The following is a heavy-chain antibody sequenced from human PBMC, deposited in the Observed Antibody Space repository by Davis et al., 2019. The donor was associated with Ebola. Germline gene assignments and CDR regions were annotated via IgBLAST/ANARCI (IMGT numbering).Heavy chain of an antibody. D-gene: IGHD6-13*01. CDR2: ISGSGGST. CDR3: ARGLAAAYFDY. Sequence: GESLKISCADSVITFSSYAMTWVRQAPGKGLEWVSAISGSGGSTYYADSVKGRFTISRDNSKNTLYLQIGSLRAEDMAVYYCARGLAAAYFDYWGQGTLVTVSS. V-gene: IGHV3-23*01. CDR1: VITFSSYA. J-gene: IGHJ4*02.